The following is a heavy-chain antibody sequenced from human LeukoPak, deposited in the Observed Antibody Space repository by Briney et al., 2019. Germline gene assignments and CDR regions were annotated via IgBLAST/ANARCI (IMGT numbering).Heavy chain of an antibody. J-gene: IGHJ5*02. CDR2: IYYSGST. CDR3: ARGWVVVPAAIRVVGSFDP. V-gene: IGHV4-39*01. CDR1: GGSISSSSYY. D-gene: IGHD2-2*02. Sequence: SETLSLTCTVSGGSISSSSYYWGWIRQPPGKGLEWIGSIYYSGSTYYNPSLKSRVTISVDTSKNQFSLKLSSVTAADTAVYYCARGWVVVPAAIRVVGSFDPWGQGTLVTVSS.